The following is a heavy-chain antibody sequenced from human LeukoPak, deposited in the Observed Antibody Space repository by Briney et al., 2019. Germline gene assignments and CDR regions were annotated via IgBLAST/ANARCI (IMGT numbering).Heavy chain of an antibody. CDR1: KFTFSNYG. Sequence: GGSLRLSCTASKFTFSNYGMQWVRQAPGKGLEWVAVVSSDGGTKYYADSVKGRFTISRDNSRNTMYLQMDSLRAEDTAVYYCAKGFPPYDYWGQGALVTVSS. CDR2: VSSDGGTK. CDR3: AKGFPPYDY. D-gene: IGHD3-3*01. J-gene: IGHJ4*02. V-gene: IGHV3-30*18.